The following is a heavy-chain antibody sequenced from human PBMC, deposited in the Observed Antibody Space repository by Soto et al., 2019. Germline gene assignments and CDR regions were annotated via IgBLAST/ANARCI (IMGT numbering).Heavy chain of an antibody. Sequence: GGSLRLSCAASGITFSSYAMSCVRQALGRGLEWVSAISSSCGYIYYADSVKGRFTISRDNANNSLYLQMNCLRAEDTAVFYCARDYDFWSGYTYYFDYWGQGTLVTVSS. D-gene: IGHD3-3*01. CDR1: GITFSSYA. V-gene: IGHV3-21*01. CDR3: ARDYDFWSGYTYYFDY. J-gene: IGHJ4*02. CDR2: ISSSCGYI.